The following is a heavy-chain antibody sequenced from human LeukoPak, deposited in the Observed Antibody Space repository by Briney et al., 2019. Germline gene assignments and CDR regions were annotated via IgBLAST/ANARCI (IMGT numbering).Heavy chain of an antibody. CDR2: ISGSGGST. V-gene: IGHV3-23*01. Sequence: GGSLRLSCAASGFTFSSYAMSWVRQAPGKGLEWVSAISGSGGSTYYADSVKGRFIISRDNSKNTLYLQMNSLRAEDTAVYYCARRDSSGYYYYYGMDVWGQGTTVTVSS. J-gene: IGHJ6*02. D-gene: IGHD3-22*01. CDR1: GFTFSSYA. CDR3: ARRDSSGYYYYYGMDV.